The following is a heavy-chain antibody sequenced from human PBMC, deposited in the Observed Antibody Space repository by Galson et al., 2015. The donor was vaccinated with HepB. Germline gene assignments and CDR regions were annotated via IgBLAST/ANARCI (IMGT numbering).Heavy chain of an antibody. CDR3: ARQAITGTDSFDI. V-gene: IGHV3-53*01. CDR2: IYSGGST. Sequence: SLRLSCAASGFPVSSYYMSWVRQAPGKGLEWVSLIYSGGSTDYADSVQGRFPISTERSQNTPYLKVNSLRAEDTAVYYCARQAITGTDSFDIWGRGTVVTVSS. CDR1: GFPVSSYY. D-gene: IGHD1-20*01. J-gene: IGHJ3*02.